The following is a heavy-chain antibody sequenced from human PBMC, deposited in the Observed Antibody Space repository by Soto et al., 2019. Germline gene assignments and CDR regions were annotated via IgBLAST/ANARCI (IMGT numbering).Heavy chain of an antibody. CDR2: IYDSGST. V-gene: IGHV4-59*01. CDR1: GDSINNYY. Sequence: ETLSLTCTVSGDSINNYYWTWIRQPPGKGLEWIGYIYDSGSTSYNPSLKSRLTISVDTSKNQFSLKLKSVTAADTAVYYCARGTKYYYQGMDVWGQGTTVTV. J-gene: IGHJ6*02. CDR3: ARGTKYYYQGMDV.